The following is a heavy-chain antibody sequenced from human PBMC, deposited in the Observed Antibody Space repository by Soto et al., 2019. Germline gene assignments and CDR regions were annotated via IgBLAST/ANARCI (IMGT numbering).Heavy chain of an antibody. CDR3: GRYLAGTDCACYTGGLDV. CDR2: ITGSGTFM. CDR1: GFTFRGYR. V-gene: IGHV3-21*02. D-gene: IGHD2-8*01. J-gene: IGHJ6*02. Sequence: EVQLAESGGGLVKPGESLKLSCAASGFTFRGYRMAWVRQTPGKGLEWLSSITGSGTFMYYADSVRGRFTISRDNAKNTINRHMTGLTAEDHAIYYCGRYLAGTDCACYTGGLDVWGQGTTVTVSS.